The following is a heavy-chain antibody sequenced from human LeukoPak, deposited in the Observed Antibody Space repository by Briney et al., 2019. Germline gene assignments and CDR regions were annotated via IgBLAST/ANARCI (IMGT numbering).Heavy chain of an antibody. CDR2: IYYSGST. CDR3: ASNLSGSYYNWFDP. Sequence: SETLSLTCTVSGGSVSSGSYYWSWIRQPPGKGLEWIGYIYYSGSTNYNPSLKSRVTISVDTSKNQFSLKLSSVTAADTAVYYCASNLSGSYYNWFDPWGQGTLVTVSS. D-gene: IGHD1-26*01. CDR1: GGSVSSGSYY. V-gene: IGHV4-61*01. J-gene: IGHJ5*02.